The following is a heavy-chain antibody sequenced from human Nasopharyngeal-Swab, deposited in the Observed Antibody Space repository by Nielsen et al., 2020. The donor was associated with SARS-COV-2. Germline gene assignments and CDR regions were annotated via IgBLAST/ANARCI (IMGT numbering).Heavy chain of an antibody. CDR2: IYSGGST. CDR1: GITVSSNY. V-gene: IGHV3-66*01. Sequence: GGSLRLSCAASGITVSSNYMSWVRQAPGKGLEWVSVIYSGGSTYYADSVKGRFTISRDNSKNTLYLQMNSLRAEDTAVYYCASPYYDSSGYYGYWGQGTLVTVSS. CDR3: ASPYYDSSGYYGY. D-gene: IGHD3-22*01. J-gene: IGHJ4*02.